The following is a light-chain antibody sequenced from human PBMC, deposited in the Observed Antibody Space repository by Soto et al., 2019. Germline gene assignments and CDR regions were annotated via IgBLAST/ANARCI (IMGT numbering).Light chain of an antibody. CDR3: QQYTNWPYT. Sequence: EIVMTQSPATLSVSPGERASLSCRASQSVGSNLAWYQQTAGQAPRLLIYGASTRATGIPARFSGSGSGTEFTLTISSLQSEDFAVSTCQQYTNWPYTFGQGTKLEIK. CDR1: QSVGSN. J-gene: IGKJ2*01. CDR2: GAS. V-gene: IGKV3-15*01.